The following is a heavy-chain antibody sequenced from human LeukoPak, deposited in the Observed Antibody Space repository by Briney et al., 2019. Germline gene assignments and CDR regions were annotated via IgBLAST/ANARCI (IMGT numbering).Heavy chain of an antibody. CDR2: ISSSSSYI. J-gene: IGHJ4*02. CDR1: GFTFTDHW. V-gene: IGHV3-21*01. D-gene: IGHD6-19*01. CDR3: ARDVGIAVADYFDY. Sequence: GGSLRLSCAASGFTFTDHWMSWVRQAPGKGLEWVSSISSSSSYIYYADSVKGRFTISRDNAKNSLYLQMNSLRAEDTAVYYCARDVGIAVADYFDYWGQGTLVTVSS.